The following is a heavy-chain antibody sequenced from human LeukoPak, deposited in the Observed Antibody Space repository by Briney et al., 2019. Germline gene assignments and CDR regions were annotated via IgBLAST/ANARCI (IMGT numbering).Heavy chain of an antibody. V-gene: IGHV4-34*01. CDR2: INHSGST. J-gene: IGHJ4*02. CDR1: GGSFSGYY. Sequence: SETLSLTCAVYGGSFSGYYWSWIRQPPGKGLEWIGEINHSGSTNYNPSLKSRVTISVDTSKNQFSLKLSSVTAADTAVYYYARGGWDVVVPAATHFDYWGQGTLVTVSS. CDR3: ARGGWDVVVPAATHFDY. D-gene: IGHD2-2*01.